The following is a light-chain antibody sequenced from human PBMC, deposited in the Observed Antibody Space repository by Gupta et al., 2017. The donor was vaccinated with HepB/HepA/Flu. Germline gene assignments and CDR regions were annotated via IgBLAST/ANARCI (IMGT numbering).Light chain of an antibody. Sequence: QSALTQPPSASGSPGQSVTISCTGTSSDVGGSKYVSWYKQHPGKAPQLLIYDVTKRPSGVPDRFSGSKSGNTASLTVSGLQAEDEADYFCYPYVGSNLRVFGGGTKLTVL. CDR1: SSDVGGSKY. CDR3: YPYVGSNLRV. J-gene: IGLJ3*02. CDR2: DVT. V-gene: IGLV2-8*01.